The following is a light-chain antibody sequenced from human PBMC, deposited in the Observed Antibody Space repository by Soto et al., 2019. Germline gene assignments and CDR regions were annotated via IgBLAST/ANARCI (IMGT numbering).Light chain of an antibody. J-gene: IGKJ1*01. Sequence: DIQMTQSPSSLFASVGDRVTVTCRASQTISTHLNWYQKKPGKVPKLLIYAASSLQRGAPSRFSGSGSGTDFTLTISSLQPEDFATYYCQQSYNTPRTFGQGTKVEIK. CDR1: QTISTH. V-gene: IGKV1-39*01. CDR2: AAS. CDR3: QQSYNTPRT.